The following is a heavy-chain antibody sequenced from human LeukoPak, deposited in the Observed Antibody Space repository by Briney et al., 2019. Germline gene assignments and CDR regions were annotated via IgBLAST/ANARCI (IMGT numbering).Heavy chain of an antibody. CDR2: ISVYNGNT. CDR1: GYTFTSYG. V-gene: IGHV1-18*01. Sequence: ASVKVSCKAAGYTFTSYGISWVRQAPGQGLEWVGWISVYNGNTNYAQKLQGRVTMTTDTSTSTAYMELRSLRSDDTAVYYCARGGLYRDAFGIWGQGTMVTDPS. CDR3: ARGGLYRDAFGI. D-gene: IGHD3/OR15-3a*01. J-gene: IGHJ3*02.